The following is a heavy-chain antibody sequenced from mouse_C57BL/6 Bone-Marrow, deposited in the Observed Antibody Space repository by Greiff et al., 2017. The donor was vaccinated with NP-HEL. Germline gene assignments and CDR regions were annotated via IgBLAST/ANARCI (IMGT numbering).Heavy chain of an antibody. CDR1: GYTFTSYW. V-gene: IGHV1-52*01. Sequence: QVQLQQPGAELVRPGSSVKLSCKASGYTFTSYWMHWVKQRPIQGLEWIGNIDPSDSETHYNQKFKDKATLTVDKSSSTAYMQLSSLTSEDSAVYYCARREGTSRWYFDVWGTGTTVTVSS. CDR3: ARREGTSRWYFDV. D-gene: IGHD3-3*01. CDR2: IDPSDSET. J-gene: IGHJ1*03.